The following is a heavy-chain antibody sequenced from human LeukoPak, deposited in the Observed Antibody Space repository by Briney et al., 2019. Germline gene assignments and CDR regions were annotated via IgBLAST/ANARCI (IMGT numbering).Heavy chain of an antibody. CDR2: IYYSGST. CDR1: GGSISSSSYY. J-gene: IGHJ3*02. D-gene: IGHD2-2*01. CDR3: ARPNYCSSTSCYHAFDI. Sequence: KTSETLSLTCTVSGGSISSSSYYWGWIRQPPGKGLEWIGSIYYSGSTYYNPSLKSRVTISVDTSKNQFSLKLSSVTAADTAVYYCARPNYCSSTSCYHAFDIWGQGTMVTVSS. V-gene: IGHV4-39*01.